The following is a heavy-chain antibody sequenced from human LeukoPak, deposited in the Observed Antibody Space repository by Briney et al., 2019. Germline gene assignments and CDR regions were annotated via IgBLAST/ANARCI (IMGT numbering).Heavy chain of an antibody. D-gene: IGHD3-22*01. CDR1: GYTFSTYG. V-gene: IGHV1-18*01. J-gene: IGHJ4*02. CDR2: ISGNNDNT. Sequence: GASMKVSCKASGYTFSTYGIGWVRQAPGQGLEWMGWISGNNDNTNYAQKFQGRVTLTADTSTSTAYMDLRSLTSDDTAVYYCFRNHYDSSGYPHWGQGTLVTVSS. CDR3: FRNHYDSSGYPH.